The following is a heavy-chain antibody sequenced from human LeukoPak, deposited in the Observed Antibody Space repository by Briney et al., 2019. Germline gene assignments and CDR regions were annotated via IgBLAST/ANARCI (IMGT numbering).Heavy chain of an antibody. V-gene: IGHV3-53*01. CDR2: IYSGGST. J-gene: IGHJ4*02. CDR1: GFTVSSNY. D-gene: IGHD3-3*01. Sequence: GGALGLSFAASGFTVSSNYMRWVRPAPGKGLEGVSVIYSGGSTYYAYSVKGRFTISRDNSKNTLYLQMTSLRAEDTAVYYCAREVGGYYTYYFDYWGQGTLVTVSS. CDR3: AREVGGYYTYYFDY.